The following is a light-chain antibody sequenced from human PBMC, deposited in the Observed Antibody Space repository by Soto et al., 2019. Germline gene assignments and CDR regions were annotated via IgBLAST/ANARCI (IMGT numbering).Light chain of an antibody. CDR2: SKS. V-gene: IGLV7-43*01. Sequence: QAVVTQAPSLSVSPGGTVTLTCASSTGAVTSGYYPNRLQPKPGQAPRALIYSKSNKQAWTPVRFSGSLLGGKAALTLSGVQSEDEAEYYCLLYDGGAVVFGGGTKLTVL. J-gene: IGLJ3*02. CDR1: TGAVTSGYY. CDR3: LLYDGGAVV.